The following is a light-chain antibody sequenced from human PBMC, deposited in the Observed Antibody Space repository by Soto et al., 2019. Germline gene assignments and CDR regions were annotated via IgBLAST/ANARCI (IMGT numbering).Light chain of an antibody. Sequence: EIVLTQSPGTLSLSPGERATLSCRASQSVSSGYLAWYQQKPGQAPRLLIYGASSRATGIPDRFSGSGSGTDFTLTISRLEPEDFAVYYCQHYDTSPWTFGQGIKVEIK. CDR1: QSVSSGY. CDR3: QHYDTSPWT. J-gene: IGKJ1*01. V-gene: IGKV3-20*01. CDR2: GAS.